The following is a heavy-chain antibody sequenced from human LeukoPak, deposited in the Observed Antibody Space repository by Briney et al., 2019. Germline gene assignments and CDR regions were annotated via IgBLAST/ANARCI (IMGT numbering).Heavy chain of an antibody. D-gene: IGHD4-23*01. J-gene: IGHJ3*02. V-gene: IGHV1-69*05. CDR1: GGTFSSYA. CDR2: IIPIFGTA. CDR3: ARALPIPASTPFLDAFDI. Sequence: GSSVKVSCKASGGTFSSYAISWVRQAPGQGLEWMGGIIPIFGTANYAQKFQGRVTITTDESTSTAYMELSSLRSEDTAVYYCARALPIPASTPFLDAFDIWGQGTMVTVSS.